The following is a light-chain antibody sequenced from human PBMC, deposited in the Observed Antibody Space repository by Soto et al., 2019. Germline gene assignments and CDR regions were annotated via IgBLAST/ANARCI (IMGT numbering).Light chain of an antibody. CDR2: DAS. Sequence: DIQMTQSPSTLSASVGDRVTITCRASQSISSRLAWYQQKPGKAPKLLIYDASSLESGVPSRFSGSGSGTEFTLTISSLQPDDFATYYCQQYNSYSVFGQGTKVDIK. CDR1: QSISSR. J-gene: IGKJ1*01. CDR3: QQYNSYSV. V-gene: IGKV1-5*01.